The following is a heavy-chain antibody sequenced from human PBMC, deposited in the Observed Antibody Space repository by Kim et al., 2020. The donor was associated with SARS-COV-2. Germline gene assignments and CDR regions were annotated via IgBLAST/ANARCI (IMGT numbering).Heavy chain of an antibody. CDR3: ARQVRTGGIAARPGWFDP. Sequence: SETLSLTCTVSGGSISSGGYYWSWIRQHPGKGLEWIGYIYYSGSTYYNPSLKSRVTISVDTSKNQFSLKLSSVTAADTAVYYCARQVRTGGIAARPGWFDPWGQGTLVTVSS. V-gene: IGHV4-31*03. D-gene: IGHD6-6*01. J-gene: IGHJ5*02. CDR1: GGSISSGGYY. CDR2: IYYSGST.